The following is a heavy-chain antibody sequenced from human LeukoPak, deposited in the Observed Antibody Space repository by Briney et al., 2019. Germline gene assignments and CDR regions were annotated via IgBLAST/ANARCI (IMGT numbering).Heavy chain of an antibody. J-gene: IGHJ4*02. D-gene: IGHD6-13*01. Sequence: GSLRLSCAASGFTFSSYGMHWVRQAPGKGLEWVAVIWYDGSNKYYADSVKGRFTISRDNSKNTLYLQMNSLRAEDTAVYYCARYSTTLLSFDYWGQGTLVTVSS. CDR1: GFTFSSYG. CDR3: ARYSTTLLSFDY. V-gene: IGHV3-33*01. CDR2: IWYDGSNK.